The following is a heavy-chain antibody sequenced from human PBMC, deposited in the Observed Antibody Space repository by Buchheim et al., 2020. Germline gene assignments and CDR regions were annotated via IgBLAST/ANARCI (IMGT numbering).Heavy chain of an antibody. CDR1: GFSLRTYC. V-gene: IGHV3-23*01. CDR3: AKDKKYASVYFFDL. Sequence: EVQLLESGGGLVQPGGSLRLSCAASGFSLRTYCMSWVRQAPGRGLEWISGISGSGGSTFYPDSMKGRFTDSRDESRNTLFLQIDSLRGDDTAVYYCAKDKKYASVYFFDLWGQG. J-gene: IGHJ4*02. D-gene: IGHD2-2*01. CDR2: ISGSGGST.